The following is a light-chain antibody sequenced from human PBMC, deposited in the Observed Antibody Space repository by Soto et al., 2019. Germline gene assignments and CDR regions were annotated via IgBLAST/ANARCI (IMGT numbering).Light chain of an antibody. CDR3: QQYNGFSRT. J-gene: IGKJ1*01. Sequence: MTQSPVTLSVSPGERVTLSCRASQSVSTWLAWYQQKPGKAPKLLIYKASSLESGVPSRFSGSGSGTEFTLTITSLQPDDFATYYCQQYNGFSRTFGQGTKVDIK. CDR1: QSVSTW. CDR2: KAS. V-gene: IGKV1-5*03.